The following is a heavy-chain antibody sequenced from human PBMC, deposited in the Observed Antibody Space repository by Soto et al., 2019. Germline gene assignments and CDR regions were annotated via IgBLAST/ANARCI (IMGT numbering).Heavy chain of an antibody. J-gene: IGHJ4*02. V-gene: IGHV3-33*01. CDR1: GIIFTGCG. Sequence: QVQLVESGGGVVQPGGSLRLSCAASGIIFTGCGMHWVRQAPGKGLEWVAVIRHDGSNTYYADSVKRRFTISRDNSKNTLYLQMNSLRAEDTAVYYCAREGVGATVFFGYFDYWGQGAVVSVSS. CDR3: AREGVGATVFFGYFDY. D-gene: IGHD1-26*01. CDR2: IRHDGSNT.